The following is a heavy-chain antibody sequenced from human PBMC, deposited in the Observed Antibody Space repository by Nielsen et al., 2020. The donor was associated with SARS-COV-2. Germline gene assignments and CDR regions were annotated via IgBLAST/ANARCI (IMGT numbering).Heavy chain of an antibody. CDR2: IYPSDSAT. CDR3: ARRFYDVLTGLGPFDY. V-gene: IGHV5-51*01. J-gene: IGHJ4*02. Sequence: GGSLRPSCKGSGYSFTSYWIGWVRQMPGKGLELMGVIYPSDSATRYSPSFQGQVTISADESINTAYLQWSSLKASDTAMYYCARRFYDVLTGLGPFDYWGPGTQVTVSS. CDR1: GYSFTSYW. D-gene: IGHD3-9*01.